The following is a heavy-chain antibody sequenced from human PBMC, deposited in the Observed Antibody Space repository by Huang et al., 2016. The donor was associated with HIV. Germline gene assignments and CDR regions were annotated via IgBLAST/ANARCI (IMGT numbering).Heavy chain of an antibody. Sequence: EVQLVQSGAVVKKPGESLKISCKGSGYRFTNYWIGWVRQMPGKGLEWMVISYPGDSDTKYIPSFQGQVTIAADKSVSTAYLQWSRLKASDSAVYYCARPLLGYSNGYYFDNWGQGTLVTVSS. CDR3: ARPLLGYSNGYYFDN. D-gene: IGHD5-18*01. V-gene: IGHV5-51*03. J-gene: IGHJ4*02. CDR2: SYPGDSDT. CDR1: GYRFTNYW.